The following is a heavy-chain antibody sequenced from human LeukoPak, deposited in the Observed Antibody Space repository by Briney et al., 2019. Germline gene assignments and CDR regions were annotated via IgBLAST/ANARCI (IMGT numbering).Heavy chain of an antibody. J-gene: IGHJ4*02. V-gene: IGHV3-74*01. Sequence: PGGSLRLSCAASGFTFGSPWMHWVRQAPGKGLVWVSRINSDGSATAYADSVKGRLTISRDNSKNTLYLQMNSLRAEDTAVYYCARGRAYYYDSSGYLDYWGLGTLVTVSS. CDR1: GFTFGSPW. CDR2: INSDGSAT. CDR3: ARGRAYYYDSSGYLDY. D-gene: IGHD3-22*01.